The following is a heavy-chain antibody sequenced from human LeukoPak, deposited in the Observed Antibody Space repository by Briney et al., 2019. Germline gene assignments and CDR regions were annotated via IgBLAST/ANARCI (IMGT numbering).Heavy chain of an antibody. CDR1: GGSISTSNYY. CDR3: ARDVGATPGYFDY. Sequence: SSETLSLTCTVSGGSISTSNYYWGWIRQPPGKGLEWIGYIYYSGSTNYNPSLKSRVTISLDTSKNQLSLKLSSVTAADTAVYYCARDVGATPGYFDYWGQGTLVTVSS. CDR2: IYYSGST. V-gene: IGHV4-61*01. J-gene: IGHJ4*02. D-gene: IGHD1-26*01.